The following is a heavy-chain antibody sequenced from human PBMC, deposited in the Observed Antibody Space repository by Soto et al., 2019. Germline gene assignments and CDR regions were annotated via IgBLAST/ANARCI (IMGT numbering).Heavy chain of an antibody. J-gene: IGHJ4*02. Sequence: QVQLQESGPGLVKPSETLSLTCTVSGGSISSYYWSWIRQPPVKGLEWIGYVYYSGSTNYNPSLKSRFTISVDTSKNQFSLKLSSVTAADTAVYYCARRSGWFPSPFDSWGQGTLVTVSS. D-gene: IGHD6-19*01. CDR2: VYYSGST. CDR1: GGSISSYY. CDR3: ARRSGWFPSPFDS. V-gene: IGHV4-59*08.